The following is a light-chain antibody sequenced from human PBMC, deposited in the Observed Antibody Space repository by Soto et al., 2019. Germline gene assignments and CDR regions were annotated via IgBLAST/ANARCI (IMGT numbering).Light chain of an antibody. J-gene: IGLJ2*01. Sequence: QSVLTQPPSASGSPGQSVAISCTGTSSDVGGYNYVSWYQQHPGKAPKLMIYEVSKRPSGVPDRFSGSKSGNTASLTVSGIQAEDEAEYYCNSYAGTNNYVVFGGGTKLTVL. CDR2: EVS. CDR3: NSYAGTNNYVV. CDR1: SSDVGGYNY. V-gene: IGLV2-8*01.